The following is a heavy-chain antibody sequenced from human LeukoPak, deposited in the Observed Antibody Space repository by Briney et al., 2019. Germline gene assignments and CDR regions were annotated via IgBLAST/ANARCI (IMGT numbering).Heavy chain of an antibody. Sequence: GGSLRLSCAASGFTFSGSGMHWVRQAPGKGLEWVTFIRYDGSNKYYTDSVKGRFTISRDNSKKTLYLQMDSLRAEDSAVYYCARDYDFWSGYYSPTRGYFGDWGQGTLVTVSS. D-gene: IGHD3-3*01. CDR3: ARDYDFWSGYYSPTRGYFGD. CDR1: GFTFSGSG. J-gene: IGHJ4*02. V-gene: IGHV3-30*02. CDR2: IRYDGSNK.